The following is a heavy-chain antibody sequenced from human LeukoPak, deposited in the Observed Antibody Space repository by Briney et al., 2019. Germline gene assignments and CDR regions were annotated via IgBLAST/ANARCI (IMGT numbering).Heavy chain of an antibody. Sequence: QPSQTLSLTCTVAGGSISSSSYYWGWIRQPPGKGLEWIGSMYSSGSTYYNPSLKSRVTISVDTSKNQFSLKLSSVTAADTAVYYCARSGSGYLRYYFDYWGQGTLVTVSS. CDR2: MYSSGST. CDR1: GGSISSSSYY. V-gene: IGHV4-39*07. J-gene: IGHJ4*02. CDR3: ARSGSGYLRYYFDY. D-gene: IGHD5-12*01.